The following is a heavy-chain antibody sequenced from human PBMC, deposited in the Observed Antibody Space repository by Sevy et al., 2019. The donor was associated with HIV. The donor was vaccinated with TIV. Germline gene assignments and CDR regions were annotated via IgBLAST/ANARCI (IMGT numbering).Heavy chain of an antibody. D-gene: IGHD3-22*01. V-gene: IGHV3-23*01. J-gene: IGHJ3*02. CDR1: GFTFYNYA. CDR3: AGARYDSSGSFDAFDI. CDR2: IFRSGETT. Sequence: GGSLRLSCAASGFTFYNYAMNWVRQAPGKGLEWVSNIFRSGETTYYADSVKARFTISRDNSKNTLYLQMNSLRTEDTALYYCAGARYDSSGSFDAFDIWGQGTMVTVSS.